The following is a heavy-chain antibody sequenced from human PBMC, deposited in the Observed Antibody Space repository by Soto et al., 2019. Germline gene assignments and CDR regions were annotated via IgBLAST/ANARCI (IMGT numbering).Heavy chain of an antibody. Sequence: GGSLRLSCAASGFTFSSYWMSWVRQAPGKGLEWVANIKQDGSEKYYVDSVKGRFTISRDNAKNSLYLQMNSLRAEDTAVYYCARESRTDRYCSSTSCYINWFDPWGQGTLVTVSS. D-gene: IGHD2-2*02. CDR1: GFTFSSYW. V-gene: IGHV3-7*01. J-gene: IGHJ5*02. CDR3: ARESRTDRYCSSTSCYINWFDP. CDR2: IKQDGSEK.